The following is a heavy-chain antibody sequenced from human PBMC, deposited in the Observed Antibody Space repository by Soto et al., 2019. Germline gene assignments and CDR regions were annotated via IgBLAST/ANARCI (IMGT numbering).Heavy chain of an antibody. Sequence: SETLSLTCTVSGGSISSGDYYWGWIRQPPGKGLEWIGYIYYSGSTYYNPSLKSRVTISVDTSKNQFPLKLSSVTAADTAVYYCAREGIAAAGNYWGQGTLVTVSS. CDR1: GGSISSGDYY. J-gene: IGHJ4*02. V-gene: IGHV4-30-4*01. CDR2: IYYSGST. D-gene: IGHD6-13*01. CDR3: AREGIAAAGNY.